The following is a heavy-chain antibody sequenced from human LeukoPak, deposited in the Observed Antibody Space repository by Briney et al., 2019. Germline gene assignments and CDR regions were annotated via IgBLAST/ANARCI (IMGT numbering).Heavy chain of an antibody. J-gene: IGHJ4*02. V-gene: IGHV4-30-2*01. Sequence: SETLSLTCAVSGGSISSGGYSWSWIRQPPGKGLGWIGYIYHSGSTYYNPSLKSRVTISVDRSKNQFSLKLSSVTAADTAVYYCARGSPDSSGYYGDFDYWGQGTLVTVSS. D-gene: IGHD3-22*01. CDR3: ARGSPDSSGYYGDFDY. CDR2: IYHSGST. CDR1: GGSISSGGYS.